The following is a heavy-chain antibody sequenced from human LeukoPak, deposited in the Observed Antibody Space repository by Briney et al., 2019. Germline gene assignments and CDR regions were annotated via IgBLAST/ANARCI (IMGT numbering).Heavy chain of an antibody. Sequence: NPSETLSLTCTVSRYSISSGYYWGWIRQPPGKGLEWIGSIYHSGSTHYKPSLKSRVIISIDTSKNQFSLKLSSVTAADTAIYYCARDLYGGLLWGQGTMVTVSS. D-gene: IGHD4-23*01. CDR1: RYSISSGYY. J-gene: IGHJ3*01. CDR2: IYHSGST. CDR3: ARDLYGGLL. V-gene: IGHV4-38-2*02.